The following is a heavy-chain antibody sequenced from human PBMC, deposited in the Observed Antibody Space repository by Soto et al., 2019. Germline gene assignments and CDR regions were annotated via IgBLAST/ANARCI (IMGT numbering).Heavy chain of an antibody. V-gene: IGHV3-23*01. Sequence: GGSLRLSCAASGFTFSSYAMSWVRQAPGKGLEWVSAISGSGGSTYYADSVKGRFTISRDNSKNTLYLQMNSLRAEDTAVYYCAKVSDSGYDYNYYGMDVWGQGTTVTVSS. CDR3: AKVSDSGYDYNYYGMDV. J-gene: IGHJ6*02. CDR2: ISGSGGST. CDR1: GFTFSSYA. D-gene: IGHD5-12*01.